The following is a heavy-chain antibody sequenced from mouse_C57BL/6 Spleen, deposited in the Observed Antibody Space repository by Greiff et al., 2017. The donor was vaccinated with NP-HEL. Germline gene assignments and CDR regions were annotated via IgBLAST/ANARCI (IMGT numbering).Heavy chain of an antibody. V-gene: IGHV1-50*01. Sequence: QVQLQQPGAELVKPGASVKLSCKASGYTFTSYWMQWVKQRPGQGLEWIGEIDPSDSYTNYNQKFKGKATLTVDTSSSTAYMQLSSLTSEDSAVYYWARRLANWYWYFEVWGTGTTVTVSS. CDR3: ARRLANWYWYFEV. CDR2: IDPSDSYT. J-gene: IGHJ1*03. D-gene: IGHD4-1*01. CDR1: GYTFTSYW.